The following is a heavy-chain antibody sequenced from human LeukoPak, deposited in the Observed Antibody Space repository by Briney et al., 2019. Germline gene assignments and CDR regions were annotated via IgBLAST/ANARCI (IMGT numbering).Heavy chain of an antibody. CDR2: INHSGTS. Sequence: PSETLSLTCTVSGGSISSYYWSWIRQPPGKGLEWIAEINHSGTSNYSPSLKSRVTISVDTSKNQLSLKLNSVTAADTAVYYCARHGVATWFDPWGQGTLVTVSS. J-gene: IGHJ5*02. V-gene: IGHV4-34*01. CDR1: GGSISSYY. D-gene: IGHD3-10*01. CDR3: ARHGVATWFDP.